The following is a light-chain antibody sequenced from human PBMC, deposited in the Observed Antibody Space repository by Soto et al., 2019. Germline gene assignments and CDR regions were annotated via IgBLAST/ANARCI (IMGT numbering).Light chain of an antibody. V-gene: IGKV3-20*01. CDR2: GVS. J-gene: IGKJ1*01. Sequence: EIVLTQSPGTLSLSPGERATLSCRASQSVPSNFLAWYQQTPGQAPILVIYGVSRRATGIPDRFSGSWSGKDFPLTISRLEPEDFAVYYCQQYDSSWTFGQGTKVEIK. CDR1: QSVPSNF. CDR3: QQYDSSWT.